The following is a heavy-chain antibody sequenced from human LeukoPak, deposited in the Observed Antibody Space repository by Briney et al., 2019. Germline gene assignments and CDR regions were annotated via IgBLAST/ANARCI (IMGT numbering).Heavy chain of an antibody. J-gene: IGHJ4*02. V-gene: IGHV1-69*04. CDR1: GGTFSSYA. Sequence: SGKVSCKASGGTFSSYAISWVRQAPGQGLEWMGRIIPILGIANYAQKFQGRVTITADKSTSTAYMELSSLRSEDTAVYYCAPGDSENYWGQGTLVTVSS. CDR2: IIPILGIA. CDR3: APGDSENY. D-gene: IGHD3-10*01.